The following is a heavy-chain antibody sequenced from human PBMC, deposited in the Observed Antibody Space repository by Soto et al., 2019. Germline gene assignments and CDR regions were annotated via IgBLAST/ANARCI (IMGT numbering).Heavy chain of an antibody. Sequence: PSETLSLTCTVSGGSISSGDYYWSWIRQPPGKGLEWIGYINYSGSTNYNPSLKSRVTISVDTSKNQFSLKLSSVTAADTAVYYCAGGMNPAYYGMDVWGQGTTVTVS. J-gene: IGHJ6*02. CDR2: INYSGST. CDR1: GGSISSGDYY. V-gene: IGHV4-61*08. D-gene: IGHD1-20*01. CDR3: AGGMNPAYYGMDV.